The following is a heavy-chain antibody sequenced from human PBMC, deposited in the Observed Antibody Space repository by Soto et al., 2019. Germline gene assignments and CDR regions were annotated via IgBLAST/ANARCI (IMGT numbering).Heavy chain of an antibody. CDR1: GFTFSSYA. CDR2: ISYDGSNK. J-gene: IGHJ4*02. D-gene: IGHD6-13*01. Sequence: GGSLRLSCAASGFTFSSYAMHWVRQAPGKGLEWVAVISYDGSNKYYADSVKGRFTISRDNSKNTLYLQMNSLRAEDTAVYYCSRDRIAAANLIIDYWGQGTLVTVSS. V-gene: IGHV3-30-3*01. CDR3: SRDRIAAANLIIDY.